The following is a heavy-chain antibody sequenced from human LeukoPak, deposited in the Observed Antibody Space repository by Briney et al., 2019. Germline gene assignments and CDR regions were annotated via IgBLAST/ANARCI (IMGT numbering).Heavy chain of an antibody. CDR1: GFTFSSYA. CDR2: ISSNGGST. V-gene: IGHV3-64*01. CDR3: ARSGSKTLDY. J-gene: IGHJ4*02. Sequence: GGSLRLSCAASGFTFSSYAMHWVRQAPGKGLEYVSSISSNGGSTYYANSVKGRFTMSRDNSKNTLHLQMGSLRAEDMAVYCCARSGSKTLDYGGQGTLVTVSS. D-gene: IGHD2-15*01.